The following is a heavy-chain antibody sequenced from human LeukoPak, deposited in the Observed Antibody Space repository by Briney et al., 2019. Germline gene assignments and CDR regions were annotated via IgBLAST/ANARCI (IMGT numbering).Heavy chain of an antibody. D-gene: IGHD3-22*01. Sequence: SVNVSLKASGYTFTSYCITWVRQAPGQGLERMGCINPNSGGTNCSQKFQGRVTMTRDTSISTAYVELTRLRSDDTDVYYCARDHYDSSGYFHFDYWGQGTLVTVSS. J-gene: IGHJ4*02. V-gene: IGHV1-2*02. CDR2: INPNSGGT. CDR1: GYTFTSYC. CDR3: ARDHYDSSGYFHFDY.